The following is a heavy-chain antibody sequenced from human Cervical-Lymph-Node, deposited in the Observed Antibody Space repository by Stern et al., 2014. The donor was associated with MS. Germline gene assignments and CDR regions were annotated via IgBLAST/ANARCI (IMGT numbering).Heavy chain of an antibody. D-gene: IGHD4-17*01. V-gene: IGHV1-18*01. Sequence: VQLVQSGAEVKKPGASVKVSCKASGFNFFNYGFSWGRQAPGQGLEWMGWISSYNGYTNYAEILQDRVIMTTYTSTSTAYMELTSLRSDDTAVYYCAREYGVPYFDFWGQGTLVTVSS. CDR1: GFNFFNYG. J-gene: IGHJ4*02. CDR2: ISSYNGYT. CDR3: AREYGVPYFDF.